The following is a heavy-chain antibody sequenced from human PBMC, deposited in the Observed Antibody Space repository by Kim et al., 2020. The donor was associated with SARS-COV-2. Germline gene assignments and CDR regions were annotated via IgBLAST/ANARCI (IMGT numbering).Heavy chain of an antibody. D-gene: IGHD4-4*01. CDR1: GYNFSNYY. J-gene: IGHJ5*02. Sequence: ASVKVSCKASGYNFSNYYIHWVRQAPGQGLEWMGMINPSVGSTTYAQIFQDRFTMTTDTSTNTVYMELSSLTSGDTAIYFCARDRHAEVTSFCFDPWGQGTLVIVSS. CDR3: ARDRHAEVTSFCFDP. CDR2: INPSVGST. V-gene: IGHV1-46*01.